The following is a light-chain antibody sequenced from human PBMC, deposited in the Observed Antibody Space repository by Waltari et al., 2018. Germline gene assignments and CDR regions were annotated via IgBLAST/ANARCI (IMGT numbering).Light chain of an antibody. V-gene: IGKV1-27*01. CDR1: QGISNY. CDR2: GAS. Sequence: DFQMTQSPSSLSASAGDRVTITCRASQGISNYLAWYQQKPGQVPKLLIYGASTLQSGVPSRFSGSGSGTDFTLSISTLQSEDFAVYYCQQYDDWPRTFGQGTKVEIK. J-gene: IGKJ1*01. CDR3: QQYDDWPRT.